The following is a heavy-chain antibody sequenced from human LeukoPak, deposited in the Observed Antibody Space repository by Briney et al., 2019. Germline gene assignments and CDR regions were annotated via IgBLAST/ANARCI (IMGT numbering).Heavy chain of an antibody. CDR3: AREYDFWSGYFDY. CDR2: INPNSGGT. D-gene: IGHD3-3*01. CDR1: GYTFTGYY. V-gene: IGHV1-2*02. Sequence: ASVQVSCKASGYTFTGYYMHWVRQAPGQGLEWMGWINPNSGGTNYAQKFQGRVTMTRDTSISTAYMELSRLRSDDTAVYYCAREYDFWSGYFDYWGQGTLVTVSS. J-gene: IGHJ4*02.